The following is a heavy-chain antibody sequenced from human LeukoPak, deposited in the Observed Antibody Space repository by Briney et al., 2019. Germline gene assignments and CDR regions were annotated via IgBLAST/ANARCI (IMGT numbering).Heavy chain of an antibody. CDR3: VRGGTYCDSTCKGADY. J-gene: IGHJ4*02. Sequence: GGSLRLSCAASGFTFSSSAMSWVRQAPGKGLEWVSAISNNGGYTYYADSVQGRFTISRDNSKSTLCLQMNSLRAEDTAVYYCVRGGTYCDSTCKGADYWGQGTLVAVSA. CDR1: GFTFSSSA. V-gene: IGHV3-23*01. CDR2: ISNNGGYT. D-gene: IGHD2/OR15-2a*01.